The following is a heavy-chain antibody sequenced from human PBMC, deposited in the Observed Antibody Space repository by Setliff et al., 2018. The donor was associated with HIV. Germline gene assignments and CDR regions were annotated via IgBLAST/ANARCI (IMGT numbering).Heavy chain of an antibody. J-gene: IGHJ3*02. D-gene: IGHD3-9*01. CDR3: ARVATGPESFDI. V-gene: IGHV4-30-4*08. Sequence: ASETLSLTCTVSGGSISSGDYYWSWIRQPPGKGLEWIGYIYYSGSTYYNPSLKSRVTISVDTSKNQFSLKLSSVTAADTAVYYCARVATGPESFDIWGQGTMVTVSS. CDR1: GGSISSGDYY. CDR2: IYYSGST.